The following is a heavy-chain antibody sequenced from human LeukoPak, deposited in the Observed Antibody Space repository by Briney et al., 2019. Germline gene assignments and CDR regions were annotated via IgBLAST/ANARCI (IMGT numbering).Heavy chain of an antibody. V-gene: IGHV1-2*02. Sequence: EASVKVSCKVSGYTLTELSMHWVRQAPGQGLEWMGWINPNSGGTNYAQKFQGRVTMTRDTSISTAYMELSRLRSGDTAVYYCARDPGLQWLGLGYFDYWGQGTLVTVSS. D-gene: IGHD6-19*01. CDR1: GYTLTELS. CDR3: ARDPGLQWLGLGYFDY. CDR2: INPNSGGT. J-gene: IGHJ4*02.